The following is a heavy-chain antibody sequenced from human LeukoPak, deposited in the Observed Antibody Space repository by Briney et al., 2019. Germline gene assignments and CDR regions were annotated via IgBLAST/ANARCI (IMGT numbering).Heavy chain of an antibody. CDR3: ARDRASGYDRYYYYRMDV. J-gene: IGHJ6*02. CDR2: ISYDGSNK. V-gene: IGHV3-30*04. D-gene: IGHD5-12*01. CDR1: GFTFSSYA. Sequence: GGSLRLSCAASGFTFSSYAMHWVRQAPGKGLEWVAVISYDGSNKYYADSVKGRFTISRDNSKNTLYLQMNSLRAEDTAVYYCARDRASGYDRYYYYRMDVWGQGTTVTVSS.